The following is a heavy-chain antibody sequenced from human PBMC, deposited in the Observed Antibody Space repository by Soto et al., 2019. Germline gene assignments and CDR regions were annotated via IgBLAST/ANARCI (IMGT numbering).Heavy chain of an antibody. CDR1: GFRFTSHA. Sequence: GGSLRLSCAASGFRFTSHAMSWVRQAPGQGLEWVSAISGGGYSTYYADSVKGRFTISRDNSQNTLSLQLSSLRAEDTAVYFCAKALSFYYDTTGHHFDYWGQGTLVTVSS. V-gene: IGHV3-23*01. D-gene: IGHD3-22*01. CDR3: AKALSFYYDTTGHHFDY. J-gene: IGHJ4*02. CDR2: ISGGGYST.